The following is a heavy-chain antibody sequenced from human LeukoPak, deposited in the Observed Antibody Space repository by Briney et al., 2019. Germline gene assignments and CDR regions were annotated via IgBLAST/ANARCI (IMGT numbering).Heavy chain of an antibody. CDR2: MKQGGSER. J-gene: IGHJ3*02. CDR1: GFTFSSYW. Sequence: PGGSLRLSCAASGFTFSSYWMNWVRQAPGKGLEWVANMKQGGSERYYVDSVKGRFTISRDNAKNSLYLQMNSLRAEDTAVYYCARDGVGAFDIWGQGTMVTVSS. D-gene: IGHD3-10*01. CDR3: ARDGVGAFDI. V-gene: IGHV3-7*04.